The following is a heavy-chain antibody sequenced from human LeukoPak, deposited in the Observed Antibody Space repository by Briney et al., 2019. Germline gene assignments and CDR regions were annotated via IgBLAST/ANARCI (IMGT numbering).Heavy chain of an antibody. Sequence: PGRSLRLSCAASGFTFDDYAMRWVRQAPGKGLEWVSGISWNSGSIGYADSVKGRFTISRDNAKNSLYLQMNSLRAEDTALYYCAKDMGRYSGYEGWGQGTLVTVSS. CDR2: ISWNSGSI. J-gene: IGHJ4*02. V-gene: IGHV3-9*01. CDR3: AKDMGRYSGYEG. CDR1: GFTFDDYA. D-gene: IGHD5-12*01.